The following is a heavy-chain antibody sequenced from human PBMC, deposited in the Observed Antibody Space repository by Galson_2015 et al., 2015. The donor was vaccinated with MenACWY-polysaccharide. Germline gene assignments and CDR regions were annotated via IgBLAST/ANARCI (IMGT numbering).Heavy chain of an antibody. CDR1: GLSLSTSGVG. D-gene: IGHD3-3*01. J-gene: IGHJ4*02. CDR3: AHRKLITVFGLVTDVGLYFDY. Sequence: PALVKPTQTLTLTCTFSGLSLSTSGVGVGWIRQPPGKAPEWLALVYWDDDKRYSPSLTNRVTVTKDTSKNRVVLSMTNMDPVDTATYFCAHRKLITVFGLVTDVGLYFDYWSQGTLVTVSS. V-gene: IGHV2-5*02. CDR2: VYWDDDK.